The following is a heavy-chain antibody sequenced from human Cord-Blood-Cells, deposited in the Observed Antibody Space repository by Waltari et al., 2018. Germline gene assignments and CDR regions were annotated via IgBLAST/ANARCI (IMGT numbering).Heavy chain of an antibody. Sequence: QVQLQQWGAGLLKPSETLSLTCAVYGGSFSGYYWSWIRQPPGKGLEWIGEINHSGSTTYHPSLKVRVTISVDTSKNQFSLKLSSVTAADTAVYYCARHLSSSWSVFDYWGQGTLVTVSS. J-gene: IGHJ4*02. V-gene: IGHV4-34*01. CDR2: INHSGST. CDR1: GGSFSGYY. D-gene: IGHD6-13*01. CDR3: ARHLSSSWSVFDY.